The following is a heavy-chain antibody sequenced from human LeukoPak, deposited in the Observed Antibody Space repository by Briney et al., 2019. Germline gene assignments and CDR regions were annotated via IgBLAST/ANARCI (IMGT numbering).Heavy chain of an antibody. D-gene: IGHD6-19*01. V-gene: IGHV4-34*01. CDR2: INHSGST. CDR3: ARGSEQWLSRYYYYYMDV. J-gene: IGHJ6*03. Sequence: SETLSLTCAVYGGSFSGYYWSWIRQPPGKGLEWIGEINHSGSTNYNPSLKSRVTISVDTSKNQFSLKLSSVTAADTAVYYCARGSEQWLSRYYYYYMDVWGKGTTVTVSS. CDR1: GGSFSGYY.